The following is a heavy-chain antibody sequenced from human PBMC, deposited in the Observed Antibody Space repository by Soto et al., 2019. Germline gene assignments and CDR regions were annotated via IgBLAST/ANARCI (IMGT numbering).Heavy chain of an antibody. CDR2: MYYSGFT. V-gene: IGHV4-59*02. J-gene: IGHJ4*02. CDR3: GRDRGLSYYYGSGNTGPFDY. Sequence: SETLSLTCSFSGDSVTSHYLTWIRQSPEKGLEWIGYMYYSGFTNYNPSLKSRVTISVDTSKNQFSLKLSSVTAADTAVYYCGRDRGLSYYYGSGNTGPFDYWGQGTLVTVSS. D-gene: IGHD3-10*01. CDR1: GDSVTSHY.